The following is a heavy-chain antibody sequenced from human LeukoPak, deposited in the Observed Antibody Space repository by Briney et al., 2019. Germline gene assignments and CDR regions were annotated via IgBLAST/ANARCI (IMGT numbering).Heavy chain of an antibody. Sequence: PSETLSLTCAVYGGSFSGYYWSWIRQPPGRGLEWIGEIIHSGSTNYNPSLKSRVTISVDTSKNQFSLKLSSVTSADTAMYYCARITMVRGVGCCGEVDYWGQGTLVTVSS. CDR1: GGSFSGYY. V-gene: IGHV4-34*12. CDR2: IIHSGST. CDR3: ARITMVRGVGCCGEVDY. D-gene: IGHD3-10*01. J-gene: IGHJ4*02.